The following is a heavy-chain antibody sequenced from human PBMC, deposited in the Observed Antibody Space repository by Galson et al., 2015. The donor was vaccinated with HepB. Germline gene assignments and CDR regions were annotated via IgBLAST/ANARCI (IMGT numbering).Heavy chain of an antibody. D-gene: IGHD5-18*01. CDR3: ARGCRDTNTWAGLWFDP. J-gene: IGHJ5*02. V-gene: IGHV4-31*03. Sequence: LSLTCTVSGGSISSDTKYWSWISQHPGKGLELIGYIHYSGSTHHNPSLKSRLTISIDTSKNQFSLNLRSVPAADTAVYYCARGCRDTNTWAGLWFDPWGQGTLVTVSS. CDR1: GGSISSDTKY. CDR2: IHYSGST.